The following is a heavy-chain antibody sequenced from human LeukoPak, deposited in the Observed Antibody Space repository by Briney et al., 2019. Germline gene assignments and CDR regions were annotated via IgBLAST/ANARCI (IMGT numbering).Heavy chain of an antibody. Sequence: PSQTLSLTCTVSGGSISSGDYYWSRIRQPPGKGLEWIGYIYYSGSTYYNPSLKSRVTISVDTSKNQFSLKLSSVTAADTAVYYCARALGSGSSFDYWGQGTLVTVSS. J-gene: IGHJ4*02. V-gene: IGHV4-30-4*01. CDR3: ARALGSGSSFDY. CDR2: IYYSGST. D-gene: IGHD3-10*01. CDR1: GGSISSGDYY.